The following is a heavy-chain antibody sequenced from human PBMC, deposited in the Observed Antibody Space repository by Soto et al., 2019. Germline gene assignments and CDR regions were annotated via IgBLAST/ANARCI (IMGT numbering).Heavy chain of an antibody. V-gene: IGHV4-39*01. Sequence: QLQLQESGPGLVKPPETLSLTCSVSGATINRGSYYWGWVRQPPGKGLEWIGSIYYSGNAYYSRSLKNRVTISVDTSKNQFSLKVNSVTSADTAVYYCVRASTLDYWGQGILVTVSS. CDR1: GATINRGSYY. CDR3: VRASTLDY. CDR2: IYYSGNA. J-gene: IGHJ4*02.